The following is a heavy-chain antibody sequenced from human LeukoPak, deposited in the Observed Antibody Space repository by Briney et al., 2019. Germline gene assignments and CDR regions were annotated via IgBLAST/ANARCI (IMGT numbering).Heavy chain of an antibody. CDR3: ARVRGSGSYRPYYFDY. V-gene: IGHV1-69*01. CDR2: IIPIFGTA. Sequence: GASVKVSCEASGGTFSSYAISWVRQAPGQGLEWMGGIIPIFGTANYAQKFQGRVTITADESTSTAYMELSSLRSEDTAVYYCARVRGSGSYRPYYFDYWGQGTLVTVSS. CDR1: GGTFSSYA. J-gene: IGHJ4*02. D-gene: IGHD3-10*01.